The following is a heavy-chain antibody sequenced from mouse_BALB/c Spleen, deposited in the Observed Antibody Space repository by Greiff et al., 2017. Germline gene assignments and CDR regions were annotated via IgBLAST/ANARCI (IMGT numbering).Heavy chain of an antibody. J-gene: IGHJ4*01. CDR3: TRRERSIYAMDD. Sequence: VQLQQSGAELVRPGASVTLSCKASGYTFTDYEMHWVKQTPVHGLEWIGAIDPETGGTAYNQKFKGKATLTADKSSSTAYMELRSLTSEDSAVYYCTRRERSIYAMDDWGQGTSVTVSS. CDR2: IDPETGGT. CDR1: GYTFTDYE. V-gene: IGHV1-15*01.